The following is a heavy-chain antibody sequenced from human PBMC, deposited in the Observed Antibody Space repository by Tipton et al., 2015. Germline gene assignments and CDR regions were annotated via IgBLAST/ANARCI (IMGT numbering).Heavy chain of an antibody. CDR1: GGSISSYY. CDR3: ARGVVIPATGGRGQINWFDP. V-gene: IGHV4-59*08. J-gene: IGHJ5*02. CDR2: IYYSGST. Sequence: TLSLTCTVSGGSISSYYWSWIRQPPGKGLEWIGHIYYSGSTNYNLSLKSRVTISIDTSKNQFSLMLNSVTAADTAVYYCARGVVIPATGGRGQINWFDPWGQGILVTVTS. D-gene: IGHD1-26*01.